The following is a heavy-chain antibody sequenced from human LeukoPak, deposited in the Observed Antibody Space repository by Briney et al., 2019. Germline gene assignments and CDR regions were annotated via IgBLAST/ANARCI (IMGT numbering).Heavy chain of an antibody. Sequence: TLSLTCAVYGGSFSGYYWSWIRQPPGKGLEWIGEINHSGSTNYNPSLKSRVTISVDTSKNQFSLKLSSVTAADTAVYYCARVTYSSSWYYYYYMDVWGKGTTVTVSS. CDR2: INHSGST. D-gene: IGHD6-13*01. CDR1: GGSFSGYY. J-gene: IGHJ6*03. V-gene: IGHV4-34*01. CDR3: ARVTYSSSWYYYYYMDV.